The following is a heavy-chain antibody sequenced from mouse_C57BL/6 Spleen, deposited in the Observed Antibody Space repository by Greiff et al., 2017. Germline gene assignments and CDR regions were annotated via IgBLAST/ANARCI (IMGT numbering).Heavy chain of an antibody. CDR3: ARSRTYGDYDWFAS. CDR2: IDPNSGGT. J-gene: IGHJ3*01. D-gene: IGHD2-4*01. CDR1: GYPFPSSW. Sequence: QVQLQQPWAELVKPGASVKLSSKASGYPFPSSWMHWVKQRPGRGLGGIGRIDPNSGGTKYNERFKSKATLTVDKPSSTAYRPPSSLTSDVSSVDCCARSRTYGDYDWFASGGQGTLVTVSA. V-gene: IGHV1-72*01.